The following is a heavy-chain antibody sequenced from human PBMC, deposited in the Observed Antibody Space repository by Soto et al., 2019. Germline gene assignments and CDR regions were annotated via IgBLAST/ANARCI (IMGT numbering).Heavy chain of an antibody. CDR3: AMRGSGITFGHSLREIDY. V-gene: IGHV1-69*12. CDR2: IIPIFGTA. CDR1: GGTFSSYA. D-gene: IGHD3-10*01. J-gene: IGHJ4*02. Sequence: QVQLVQSGAEVKKPGSSVKVSCKASGGTFSSYAISWVRQAPGQGLEWMGGIIPIFGTANYAQKFQGRVTSPADXXTXTXXMELSSLRSEDTAVYYGAMRGSGITFGHSLREIDYWGQGTLVTVSS.